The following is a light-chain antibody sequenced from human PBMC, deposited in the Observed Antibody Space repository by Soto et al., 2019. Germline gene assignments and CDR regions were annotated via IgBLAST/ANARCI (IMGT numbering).Light chain of an antibody. CDR2: EVS. CDR3: LSYTISSTLI. Sequence: QYVLTQPASVSGSPGQSITISCTGTSSDVGGYNFVSWYQQHPGKAPRLMIYEVSTRPSGVSNRFSGSKSGNTASLTISGLQAEDEADYYCLSYTISSTLIFGGGTKVTVL. V-gene: IGLV2-14*01. J-gene: IGLJ2*01. CDR1: SSDVGGYNF.